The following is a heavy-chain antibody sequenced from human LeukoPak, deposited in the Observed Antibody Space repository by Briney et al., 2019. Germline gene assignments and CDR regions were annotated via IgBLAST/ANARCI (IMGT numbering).Heavy chain of an antibody. CDR1: GYTFTSYA. CDR2: ISYDGSNK. J-gene: IGHJ4*02. V-gene: IGHV3-30-3*01. D-gene: IGHD3-3*01. CDR3: ARENLESWSTIDY. Sequence: SCKASGYTFTSYAMHWVRQAPGKGLGWVAVISYDGSNKYYADSVKGRFTISRDNSKNTLYLQMNSLRAEDTAVYYCARENLESWSTIDYWGQGTLVTVSS.